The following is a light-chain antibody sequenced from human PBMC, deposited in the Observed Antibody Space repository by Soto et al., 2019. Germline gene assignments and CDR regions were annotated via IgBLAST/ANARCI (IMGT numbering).Light chain of an antibody. CDR3: SSYTSGSTLYV. CDR2: ASS. Sequence: QSALTQPASVSGSPGQSITISCTGTSSDVGGYNYVSWYQHHPGKAPRLMIYASSNRPSGVSHRFSGSRSGNTASLTISGLQAEDEGDYYCSSYTSGSTLYVFGTGTKLTAL. V-gene: IGLV2-14*01. J-gene: IGLJ1*01. CDR1: SSDVGGYNY.